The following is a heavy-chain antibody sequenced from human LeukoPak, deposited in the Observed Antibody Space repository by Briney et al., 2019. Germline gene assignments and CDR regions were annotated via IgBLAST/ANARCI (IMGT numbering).Heavy chain of an antibody. V-gene: IGHV7-4-1*02. J-gene: IGHJ4*02. CDR1: GYTFTSYP. D-gene: IGHD2-8*01. CDR2: INTNTGNP. Sequence: GASVKVSCKASGYTFTSYPMNWVRQAPGQGLEWMGWINTNTGNPSYAQGFTGRFVFSLDTSVSTAYLQISSLKTEDTAVYYCATNGTSVNFDYWGQGTLVTVSS. CDR3: ATNGTSVNFDY.